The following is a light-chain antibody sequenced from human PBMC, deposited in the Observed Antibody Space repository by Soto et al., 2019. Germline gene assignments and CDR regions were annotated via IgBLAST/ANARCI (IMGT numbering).Light chain of an antibody. CDR1: QDISSW. CDR3: QQANTFPRLS. J-gene: IGKJ4*01. Sequence: DIQMTQSPSSVSASVGDRVTITCRASQDISSWLAWYRQKPGKAPKLLIYAASRLQSGVPSRFSGSGSGTDFTLTISSLQPEDFATYYCQQANTFPRLSFGGGTKVEIK. V-gene: IGKV1-12*01. CDR2: AAS.